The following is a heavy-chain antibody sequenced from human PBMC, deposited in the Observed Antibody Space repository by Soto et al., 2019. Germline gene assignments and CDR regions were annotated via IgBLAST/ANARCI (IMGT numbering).Heavy chain of an antibody. D-gene: IGHD3-3*01. J-gene: IGHJ6*02. CDR3: AREGALREWLLGFNYYYGMDV. CDR2: ISSSGSTI. V-gene: IGHV3-48*03. CDR1: GFTFSSYE. Sequence: PGGSLRLSCAASGFTFSSYEMNWVRQAPGKGLEWVSYISSSGSTIYYADSVKGRFTISRDNAKNSLYLQMNSLRAEDTAVYYCAREGALREWLLGFNYYYGMDVWGQGTTVTVSS.